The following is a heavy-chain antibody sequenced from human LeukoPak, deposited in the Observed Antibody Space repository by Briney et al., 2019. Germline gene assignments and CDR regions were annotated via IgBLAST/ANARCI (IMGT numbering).Heavy chain of an antibody. V-gene: IGHV1-46*01. Sequence: ASVKVSCKASGYTFTSYYMHWVRQAPGQGLEWMGIINPSGGSTSYAQKFQGRVTMTRDTSTSTDYMELSSLRSEDTAVYYCARSIRAYYYGSGTYGDAFDIWGQGTMVTVSS. CDR2: INPSGGST. CDR3: ARSIRAYYYGSGTYGDAFDI. D-gene: IGHD3-10*01. J-gene: IGHJ3*02. CDR1: GYTFTSYY.